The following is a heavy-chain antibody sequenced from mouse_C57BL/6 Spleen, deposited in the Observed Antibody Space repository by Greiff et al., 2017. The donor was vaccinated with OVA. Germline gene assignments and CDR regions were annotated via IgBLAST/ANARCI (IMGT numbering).Heavy chain of an antibody. J-gene: IGHJ2*01. CDR3: ARGAYDYGYFDY. CDR1: GYTFTDYY. D-gene: IGHD2-4*01. CDR2: IYPGSGNT. V-gene: IGHV1-76*01. Sequence: QVQLQQSGAELVRPGASVKLSCKASGYTFTDYYINWVKQRPGQGLEWIARIYPGSGNTYYNEKFKGKATLTAEKSSSTAYMQLSSLTSEDSAVYFCARGAYDYGYFDYWGQGTTLTVSS.